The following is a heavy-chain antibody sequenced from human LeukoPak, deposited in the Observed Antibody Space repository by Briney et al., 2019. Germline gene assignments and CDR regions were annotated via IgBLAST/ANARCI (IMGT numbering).Heavy chain of an antibody. V-gene: IGHV4-61*02. J-gene: IGHJ4*02. CDR1: GGSISSGSYY. Sequence: SETLSLTCTVSGGSISSGSYYWSWIRQPAGKGLEWIGRIYTSGSTNYNPSLKSRVTMSVDTSKNQFSLKLSSVTAADTAVYYCARGRFGEFLDYWGQGTLVTVSS. D-gene: IGHD3-10*01. CDR2: IYTSGST. CDR3: ARGRFGEFLDY.